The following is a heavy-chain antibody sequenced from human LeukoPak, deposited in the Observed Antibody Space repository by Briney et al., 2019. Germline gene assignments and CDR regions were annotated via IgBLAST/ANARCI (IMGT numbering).Heavy chain of an antibody. CDR2: IYHSGST. J-gene: IGHJ5*02. Sequence: SQTLSLTCTVSGGSISSGGYYWSWIRQPPGKGLEWIGYIYHSGSTYYNPSLKSRVTISVDRSKNQFSLKLSSVTAADTAVYYCARGRTRSCSSTSCYSSWFDPWGQGTLVTVSS. D-gene: IGHD2-2*01. CDR3: ARGRTRSCSSTSCYSSWFDP. CDR1: GGSISSGGYY. V-gene: IGHV4-30-2*01.